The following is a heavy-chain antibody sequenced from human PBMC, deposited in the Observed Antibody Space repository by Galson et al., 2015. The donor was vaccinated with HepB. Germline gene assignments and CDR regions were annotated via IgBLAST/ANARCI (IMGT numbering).Heavy chain of an antibody. V-gene: IGHV3-30*02. CDR2: IRYDGSNK. CDR1: GFTFSSYG. CDR3: AKTYYYGSGSKYNWFDP. D-gene: IGHD3-10*01. J-gene: IGHJ5*02. Sequence: SLRLSCAASGFTFSSYGMHWVRQAPGKGLEWVAFIRYDGSNKYYADSVKGRFTISRDNSKNTLYLQMNSLRAEDTAVYYCAKTYYYGSGSKYNWFDPWGQGTLVTVSS.